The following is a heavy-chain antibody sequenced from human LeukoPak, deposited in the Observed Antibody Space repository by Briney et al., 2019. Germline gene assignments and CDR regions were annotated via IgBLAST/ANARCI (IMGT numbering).Heavy chain of an antibody. Sequence: ASVKVSCKASGYTFTSYGISWVRQAPGQGVEWMGWISAYNGNTNYAQKLQGRVTMTTDTSTSTAYMELRSLRSDDTAVYYCARDLLLWFGESKDDAFDIWGQGTMVTVSS. CDR2: ISAYNGNT. CDR3: ARDLLLWFGESKDDAFDI. V-gene: IGHV1-18*01. J-gene: IGHJ3*02. D-gene: IGHD3-10*01. CDR1: GYTFTSYG.